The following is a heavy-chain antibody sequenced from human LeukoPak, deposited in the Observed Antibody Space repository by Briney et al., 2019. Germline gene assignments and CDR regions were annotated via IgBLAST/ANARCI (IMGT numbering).Heavy chain of an antibody. CDR2: IYSGGST. CDR1: GFTLSRNY. D-gene: IGHD3-16*01. J-gene: IGHJ3*02. V-gene: IGHV3-66*01. Sequence: GGSLRLSCAASGFTLSRNYMNWVRQAPGEGLEWVSVIYSGGSTYYTDSVKGRFSISRDNSKNTLYLQMNSLRAEDTAVYYCASDLGGNAFDIWGQGTLVTVSS. CDR3: ASDLGGNAFDI.